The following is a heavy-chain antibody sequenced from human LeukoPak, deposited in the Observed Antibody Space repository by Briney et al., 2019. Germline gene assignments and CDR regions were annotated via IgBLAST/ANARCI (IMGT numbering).Heavy chain of an antibody. Sequence: PSETLSLTCTGGTISISNYYWGWIRQLPGKGLEWIGSIYHSGATFYNPSLKSRVTISVDTSKNQFSLKLSSVTAADTAVYYCASSVVDYYDSSAHFDYWGQGTLVTVSS. D-gene: IGHD3-22*01. CDR1: GTISISNYY. CDR2: IYHSGAT. J-gene: IGHJ4*02. CDR3: ASSVVDYYDSSAHFDY. V-gene: IGHV4-39*07.